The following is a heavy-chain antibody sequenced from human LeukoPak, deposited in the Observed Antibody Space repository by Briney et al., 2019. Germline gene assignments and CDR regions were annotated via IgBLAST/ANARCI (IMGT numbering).Heavy chain of an antibody. CDR2: IYSGGST. CDR3: AREDYGDSLYGMDV. D-gene: IGHD4-17*01. Sequence: GGSLRLSCAASGFTVSSNYMSWVRQALGKGLERVSVIYSGGSTYYADSVKGRFTISRDNSKNTLYLQMNSLRAEDTAVYYCAREDYGDSLYGMDVWGQGTTVTVSS. J-gene: IGHJ6*02. CDR1: GFTVSSNY. V-gene: IGHV3-53*01.